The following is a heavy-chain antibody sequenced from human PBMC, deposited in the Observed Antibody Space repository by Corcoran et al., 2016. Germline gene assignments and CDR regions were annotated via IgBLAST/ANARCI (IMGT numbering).Heavy chain of an antibody. CDR1: GYTFTSYD. J-gene: IGHJ6*02. Sequence: QVQLVQSGAEVKKPGASVKVSCKASGYTFTSYDINWVRQATGQGLEWMGWMNPNSGNTGYAQKFQGRVTMTRNTSISTAYMELSSLRSEDTAVYYCAREYIGALGRGYYYYGMDVWGQGTTVTVSS. CDR2: MNPNSGNT. CDR3: AREYIGALGRGYYYYGMDV. V-gene: IGHV1-8*01. D-gene: IGHD6-13*01.